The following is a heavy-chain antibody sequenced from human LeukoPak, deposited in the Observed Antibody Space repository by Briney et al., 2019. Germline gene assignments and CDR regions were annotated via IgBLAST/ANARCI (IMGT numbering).Heavy chain of an antibody. Sequence: SETLSLTCTVSGGSISSYYWSWIRQPPGKGLEWIGYIYYSGSTNYNPSLKSRVTISVDTSKNQFSLKLSSVTAADTAVYYCARYYDSSTGIGGSFDYWGQGTLVTVSS. CDR2: IYYSGST. CDR1: GGSISSYY. V-gene: IGHV4-59*12. D-gene: IGHD3-22*01. J-gene: IGHJ4*02. CDR3: ARYYDSSTGIGGSFDY.